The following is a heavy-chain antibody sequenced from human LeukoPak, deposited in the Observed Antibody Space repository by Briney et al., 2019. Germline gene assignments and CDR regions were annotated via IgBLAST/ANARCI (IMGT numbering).Heavy chain of an antibody. CDR2: ISGSGGST. CDR3: AKVFRARRDGYNPFDY. Sequence: GGSLRLSCAASGFTFSSYAMSWVRPAPGKGLEWVSAISGSGGSTYYADSVKGRFTISRDNSKNTLYLQMNSLRAEDTAVYYCAKVFRARRDGYNPFDYWGQGTLVTVSS. CDR1: GFTFSSYA. D-gene: IGHD5-24*01. J-gene: IGHJ4*02. V-gene: IGHV3-23*01.